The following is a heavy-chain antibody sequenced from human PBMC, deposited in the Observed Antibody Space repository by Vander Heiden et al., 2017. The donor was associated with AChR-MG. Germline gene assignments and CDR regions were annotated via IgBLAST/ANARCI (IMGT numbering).Heavy chain of an antibody. CDR2: INPNSGGT. Sequence: QVQLVQSGAEVKKPGASVKVSCKASGYTFTGYCMHWVRQAPGQGLEWMGWINPNSGGTNYAQKFQGRVTMTRDTSISTAYMELSRLRSDDTAVYYCARAAHRGYCSSTSCPHFDYWGQGTLVTVSS. V-gene: IGHV1-2*02. CDR1: GYTFTGYC. J-gene: IGHJ4*02. D-gene: IGHD2-2*01. CDR3: ARAAHRGYCSSTSCPHFDY.